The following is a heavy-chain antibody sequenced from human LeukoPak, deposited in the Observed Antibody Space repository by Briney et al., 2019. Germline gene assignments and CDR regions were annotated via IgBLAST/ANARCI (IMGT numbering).Heavy chain of an antibody. V-gene: IGHV4-34*01. CDR1: GGSFTIYS. Sequence: SETLSLTCAVYGGSFTIYSWTWLRQPPGKRLEWVGEISPSGNTQYNPSLKSRVTISLDASKSQFYLKLNSVTAADTAVYYCARGKNCSGGSCYGDDFDYWGQGTLVTVSS. CDR3: ARGKNCSGGSCYGDDFDY. J-gene: IGHJ4*02. CDR2: ISPSGNT. D-gene: IGHD2-15*01.